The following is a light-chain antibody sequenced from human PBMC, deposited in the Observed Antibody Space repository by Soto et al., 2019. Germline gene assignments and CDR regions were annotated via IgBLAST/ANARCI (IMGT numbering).Light chain of an antibody. J-gene: IGKJ1*01. CDR3: QKYGSSRWK. Sequence: EIVLTQSPATLSFSPVERATLSCRASQSVSSYLAWYQQKPGQAPRLLIYDASTRATGIPARFSGSGSGTDFTLTISRLEPEDFAVYYCQKYGSSRWKCGQGNKGDIK. CDR2: DAS. CDR1: QSVSSY. V-gene: IGKV3-20*01.